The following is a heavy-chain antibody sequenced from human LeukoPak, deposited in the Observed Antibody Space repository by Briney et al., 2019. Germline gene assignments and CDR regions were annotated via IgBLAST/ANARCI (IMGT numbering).Heavy chain of an antibody. V-gene: IGHV3-48*03. CDR1: GFTFSSYE. CDR2: ISSSGSTI. Sequence: GGSLRLSCAASGFTFSSYEMNWVRQAPGKGLEWVSYISSSGSTIYYADSVKGRFTISRDNAKNSLYLQMNSLRAEDTAVYYCARDNRGYSYGYGYWGQGTLVTVSS. CDR3: ARDNRGYSYGYGY. D-gene: IGHD5-18*01. J-gene: IGHJ4*02.